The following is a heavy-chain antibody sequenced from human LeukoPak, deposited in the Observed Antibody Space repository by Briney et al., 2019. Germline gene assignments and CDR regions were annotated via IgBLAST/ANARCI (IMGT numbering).Heavy chain of an antibody. CDR2: IYYRGST. CDR3: ARRSIY. Sequence: PSETLSLTCSVSGGSVSSGNYYWSWIRQPPGKGLEWIGYIYYRGSTNYNPSLMSRVTMSLDTSKNQFSLELNSVTAADTAVYYCARRSIYWGQGTLVTVSS. V-gene: IGHV4-61*01. CDR1: GGSVSSGNYY. J-gene: IGHJ4*02.